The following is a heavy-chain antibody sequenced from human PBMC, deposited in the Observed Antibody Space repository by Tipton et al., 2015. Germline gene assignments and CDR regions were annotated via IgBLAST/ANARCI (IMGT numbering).Heavy chain of an antibody. J-gene: IGHJ5*02. Sequence: TLSLTCTVSGGSISSYYWSWIRQPPGKGLEWIGYIYYSGSTNYNPSLKSRVTISVDMSNNQFSLKLTSVTAADTAVYYCARGVTTIVPPWFDPWGQGTLVTVSS. CDR2: IYYSGST. CDR1: GGSISSYY. CDR3: ARGVTTIVPPWFDP. D-gene: IGHD6-6*01. V-gene: IGHV4-59*01.